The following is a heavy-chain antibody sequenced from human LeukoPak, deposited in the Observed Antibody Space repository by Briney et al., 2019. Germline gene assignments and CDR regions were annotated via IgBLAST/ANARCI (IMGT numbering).Heavy chain of an antibody. CDR3: AAYMVRGVIYAFDI. CDR1: GGSISGSNG. D-gene: IGHD3-10*01. Sequence: SGTLSLTCAVSGGSISGSNGWSWVRQPPGKGLEWIGEIYHSGSTNYNPSLKSRVTISVDKSKNQFSLKLGSVTAADTAVYYCAAYMVRGVIYAFDIWGQGTMVTVSS. CDR2: IYHSGST. V-gene: IGHV4-4*02. J-gene: IGHJ3*02.